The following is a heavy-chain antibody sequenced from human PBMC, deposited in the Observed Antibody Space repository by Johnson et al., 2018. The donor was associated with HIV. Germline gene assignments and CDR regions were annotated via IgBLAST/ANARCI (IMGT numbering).Heavy chain of an antibody. J-gene: IGHJ3*02. Sequence: EVQLLESGGGLVQPGGSLRLSCAASGFTFSSYWMHWVRQAPGKGLVWVSRINSDGSSTSYADSVKGRFTISRDNAKNSLYLQMNSLIAEDTAVYYCARDVNFWSGPLHAFDIWGQGTMVTVSS. V-gene: IGHV3-74*01. CDR1: GFTFSSYW. CDR3: ARDVNFWSGPLHAFDI. D-gene: IGHD3-3*01. CDR2: INSDGSST.